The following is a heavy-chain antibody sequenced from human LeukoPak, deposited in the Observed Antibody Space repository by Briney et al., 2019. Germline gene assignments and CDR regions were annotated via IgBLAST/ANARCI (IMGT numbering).Heavy chain of an antibody. CDR2: ITYSGTT. D-gene: IGHD1-20*01. Sequence: SETLSLTCTVSGDSISSSTYSTTYYWGWIRQPPGKGLEWIGSITYSGTTHYNASLKSRVTISVDTSKNQFSLRLSSVTAADTAVYFCARHGGWYNWSPSDWGQGTLVTVSS. J-gene: IGHJ4*02. V-gene: IGHV4-39*01. CDR1: GDSISSSTYSTTYY. CDR3: ARHGGWYNWSPSD.